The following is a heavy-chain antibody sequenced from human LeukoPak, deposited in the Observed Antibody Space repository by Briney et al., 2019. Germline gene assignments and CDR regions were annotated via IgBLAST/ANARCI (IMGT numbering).Heavy chain of an antibody. CDR3: TTESGGSCYSCY. Sequence: GGSLRLSCAASGFTVSSNYMTWVRQAPGKGLEWVGRIKSRTDGGTTDYAAPVKGRFTISRDDSKNTLYLQMNSLKTEDTAVYYCTTESGGSCYSCYWGQGTLVTVSS. V-gene: IGHV3-15*01. CDR2: IKSRTDGGTT. J-gene: IGHJ4*02. CDR1: GFTVSSNY. D-gene: IGHD2-15*01.